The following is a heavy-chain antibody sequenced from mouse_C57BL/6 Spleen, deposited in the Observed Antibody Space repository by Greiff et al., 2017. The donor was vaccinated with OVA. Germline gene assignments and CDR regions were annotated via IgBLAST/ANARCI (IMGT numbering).Heavy chain of an antibody. Sequence: VKLQESGPELVKPGASVKISCKASGYAFSSSWMNWVKQRPGKGLEWIGRIYPGDGDTNYNGKFKGKATLTADKSSSTAYMQLSSLTSEDSAVYFCARSTMVTTRVMDYWGQGTSVTVSS. V-gene: IGHV1-82*01. CDR1: GYAFSSSW. D-gene: IGHD2-2*01. CDR2: IYPGDGDT. CDR3: ARSTMVTTRVMDY. J-gene: IGHJ4*01.